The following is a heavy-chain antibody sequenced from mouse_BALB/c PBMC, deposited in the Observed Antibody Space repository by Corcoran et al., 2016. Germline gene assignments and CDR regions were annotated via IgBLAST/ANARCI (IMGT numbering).Heavy chain of an antibody. J-gene: IGHJ4*01. Sequence: EIQLQQTGPELVKPGASVKISCKASGYSFTDYIMLWVKQSHGKSLEWIGNINAYYGSTSYNLKFKGKATLTVDKSSSTAYMQLNSLTSEDSAVYYCARASTVYYAMDYWGQGTSVTVSS. CDR3: ARASTVYYAMDY. CDR1: GYSFTDYI. CDR2: INAYYGST. V-gene: IGHV1-39*01.